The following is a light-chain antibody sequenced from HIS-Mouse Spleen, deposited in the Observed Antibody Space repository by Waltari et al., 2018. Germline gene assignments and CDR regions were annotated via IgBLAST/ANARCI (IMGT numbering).Light chain of an antibody. CDR2: EGS. CDR1: SSHVGSYNL. CDR3: CSYAGSSTWV. J-gene: IGLJ3*02. Sequence: QSALTQPASVSGSPGQSIPLPCTGTSSHVGSYNLVPWYQQHPGKAPKLMIYEGSKWPSGVSNRFSGSKSGNTASLTISGLQAEDEADYYCCSYAGSSTWVFGGGTKLTVL. V-gene: IGLV2-23*01.